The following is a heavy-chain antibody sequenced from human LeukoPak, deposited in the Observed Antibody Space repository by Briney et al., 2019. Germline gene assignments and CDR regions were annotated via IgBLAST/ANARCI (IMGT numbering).Heavy chain of an antibody. V-gene: IGHV4-59*08. CDR3: ARHFAYSSSSYFDY. CDR1: GGSVSNYY. CDR2: VYYTGST. Sequence: PSETLSLTCSVSGGSVSNYYWSWIRQPPGKGLEWIGYVYYTGSTNYNPSLKSRVTMFEDKSKNQFSLRLYSVTVADTAMYYCARHFAYSSSSYFDYWGQGSLVTVSS. J-gene: IGHJ4*02. D-gene: IGHD6-6*01.